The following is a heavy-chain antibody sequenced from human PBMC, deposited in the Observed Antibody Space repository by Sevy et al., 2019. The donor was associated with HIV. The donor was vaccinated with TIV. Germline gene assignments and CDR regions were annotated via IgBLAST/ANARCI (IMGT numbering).Heavy chain of an antibody. CDR3: AKGKDHSDYVRGAFDM. D-gene: IGHD3-16*01. J-gene: IGHJ3*02. CDR2: IKQDGSKK. CDR1: GFTFSDYW. Sequence: GGSLRLSCAASGFTFSDYWMSWVRQAPEKGLEWVANIKQDGSKKYYVDSVKGRFIMSRDNAKNSLYLEMNSLRAEDTAVYHCAKGKDHSDYVRGAFDMWGQGTVVTVSS. V-gene: IGHV3-7*01.